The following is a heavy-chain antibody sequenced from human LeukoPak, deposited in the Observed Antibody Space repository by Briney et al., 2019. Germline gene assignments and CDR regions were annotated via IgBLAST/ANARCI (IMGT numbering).Heavy chain of an antibody. CDR2: MNQDGSQK. D-gene: IGHD3-22*01. CDR3: ASFSTITMIGEYYFDY. J-gene: IGHJ4*02. Sequence: GGSLRLSCAASGFTFNSYWMTWVRQAPGKGLEWVASMNQDGSQKYYVESLKGRFTISRDNAKNSHYLQMNSLRAEDTAVYYCASFSTITMIGEYYFDYWGQGTLVTVSS. CDR1: GFTFNSYW. V-gene: IGHV3-7*01.